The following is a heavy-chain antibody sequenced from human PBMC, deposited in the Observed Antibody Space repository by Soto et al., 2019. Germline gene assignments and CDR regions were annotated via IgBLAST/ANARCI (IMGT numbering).Heavy chain of an antibody. J-gene: IGHJ6*02. CDR2: VKSKTDGGTT. Sequence: EVQLVESGGGLVKPGGSLRLSCAASGFTFSNAWMNWVRQAPGKGLEWVGRVKSKTDGGTTDYAAPVKGRFTISRDDSKTPLYLQMNSLKPEDTAVFYCTTAPGGYQLLRHYYYYGMAVGGQGTTVPVSS. V-gene: IGHV3-15*07. CDR3: TTAPGGYQLLRHYYYYGMAV. D-gene: IGHD2-2*01. CDR1: GFTFSNAW.